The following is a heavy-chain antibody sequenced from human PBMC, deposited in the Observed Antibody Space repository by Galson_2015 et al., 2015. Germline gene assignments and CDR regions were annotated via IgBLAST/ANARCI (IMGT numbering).Heavy chain of an antibody. J-gene: IGHJ4*02. Sequence: SLRLSCAASGFTFSSYAMSWVRQAPGKGLQWVSVISGGGSTTYYADSVKGRFTISSDNSKNTLYLQINSLRAEDTAVYYCAKGSQFHYGSGSPLFDYWGQGTLVTVSS. D-gene: IGHD3-10*01. CDR1: GFTFSSYA. CDR3: AKGSQFHYGSGSPLFDY. CDR2: ISGGGSTT. V-gene: IGHV3-23*01.